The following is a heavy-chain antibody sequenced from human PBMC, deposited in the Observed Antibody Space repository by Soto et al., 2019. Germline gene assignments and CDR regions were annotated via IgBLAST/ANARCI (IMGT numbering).Heavy chain of an antibody. Sequence: SVKVAGKASGYTFISYPMDSVRQAPGQRLEWMGWINAGNGNTKYSRKFQGRVTITRDTSATTAYMELSSLRSEDTAVYYCARDRVPLELRPWFDPWGQGTLVTVSS. D-gene: IGHD1-7*01. V-gene: IGHV1-3*01. CDR3: ARDRVPLELRPWFDP. CDR1: GYTFISYP. CDR2: INAGNGNT. J-gene: IGHJ5*02.